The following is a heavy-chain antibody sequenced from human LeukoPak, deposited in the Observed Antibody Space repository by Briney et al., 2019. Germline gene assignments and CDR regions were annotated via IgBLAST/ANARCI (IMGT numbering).Heavy chain of an antibody. CDR1: GGSNSSGSYY. J-gene: IGHJ4*02. CDR2: IYTSGST. D-gene: IGHD5-24*01. V-gene: IGHV4-61*02. Sequence: ASETLSLTGTVSGGSNSSGSYYWSWIRQPAGKGLEWIGRIYTSGSTNYNPSLKSRVTISVDTSKNQFSLKLSSVTAADTAVYYCARDRGRDGYNYFWGWGQGTLVTVSS. CDR3: ARDRGRDGYNYFWG.